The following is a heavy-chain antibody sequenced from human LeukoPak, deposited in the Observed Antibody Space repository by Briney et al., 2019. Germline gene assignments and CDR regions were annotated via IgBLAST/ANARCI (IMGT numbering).Heavy chain of an antibody. CDR1: GGSISSRTSY. CDR2: IYYSGTT. CDR3: ARLNDCSSIRCYNY. J-gene: IGHJ4*02. V-gene: IGHV4-39*01. D-gene: IGHD2-2*02. Sequence: SETRSLTCTVSGGSISSRTSYWGWIRQPPGKGLEWIGSIYYSGTTYYSPSLKSRVTISVDTSKNQFSLRLSSVTAADTAVYYCARLNDCSSIRCYNYWGQGTLVTVSS.